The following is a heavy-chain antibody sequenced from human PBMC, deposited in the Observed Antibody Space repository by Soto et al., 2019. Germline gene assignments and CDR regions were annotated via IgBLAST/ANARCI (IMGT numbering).Heavy chain of an antibody. J-gene: IGHJ4*02. CDR3: ARGKQRGGSYFDD. V-gene: IGHV3-11*06. CDR2: ISSSSSYT. D-gene: IGHD1-26*01. CDR1: GFTFSDYY. Sequence: QVQLVESGGGLVKPGGSLRLSCAASGFTFSDYYMSWIRQAPGKGLEWVSYISSSSSYTNYADSVKGRFTISRDNAKNSLYQQMNSLRAEDTAVDYCARGKQRGGSYFDDWGQGTLVTVSS.